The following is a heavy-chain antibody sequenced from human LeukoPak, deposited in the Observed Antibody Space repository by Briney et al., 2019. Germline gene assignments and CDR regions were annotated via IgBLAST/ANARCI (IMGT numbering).Heavy chain of an antibody. Sequence: ASVKVSCKASGYTFTSYHMHWVRQAPGQGLEWMGMINPSGGTTCYAQKLQGRVTMTRDTSTSTVYMELSSLRSEDAAVYYCARDGSSGSGDYWGQGALVAVSS. J-gene: IGHJ4*02. CDR2: INPSGGTT. D-gene: IGHD3-22*01. CDR1: GYTFTSYH. V-gene: IGHV1-46*01. CDR3: ARDGSSGSGDY.